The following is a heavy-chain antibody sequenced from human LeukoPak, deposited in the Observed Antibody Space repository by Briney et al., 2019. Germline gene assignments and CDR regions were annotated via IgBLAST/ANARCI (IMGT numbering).Heavy chain of an antibody. CDR2: ISGSGGAT. CDR3: AKEGGRYYDSSGNY. Sequence: GGSLRLSCAASGFTFSSYAVSWVRQAPGKGLEWVSAISGSGGATYYADSVKGRFTISRDNSKNTLYLKMNSLRAEDTAVFYCAKEGGRYYDSSGNYWGQGALVTVSS. J-gene: IGHJ4*02. D-gene: IGHD3-22*01. V-gene: IGHV3-23*01. CDR1: GFTFSSYA.